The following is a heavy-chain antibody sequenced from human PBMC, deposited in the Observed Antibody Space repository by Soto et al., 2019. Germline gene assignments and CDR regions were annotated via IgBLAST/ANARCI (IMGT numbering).Heavy chain of an antibody. CDR3: ARSLVVPAALPRFYYYGMDV. D-gene: IGHD2-2*01. CDR2: IYHSGST. Sequence: SETLSLTCAVSGGSISSSNWWSWVRQPPGKGLEWIGEIYHSGSTNYNPSLKSRVTISVDKSKNQFSLKLSSVTAADTAVYYCARSLVVPAALPRFYYYGMDVWVQGTTVPVSS. CDR1: GGSISSSNW. J-gene: IGHJ6*01. V-gene: IGHV4-4*02.